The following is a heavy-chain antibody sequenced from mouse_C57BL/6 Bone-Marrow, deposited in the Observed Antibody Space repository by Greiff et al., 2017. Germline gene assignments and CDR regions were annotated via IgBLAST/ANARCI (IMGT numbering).Heavy chain of an antibody. CDR1: GYTFTSYW. CDR2: IDPSDSYT. D-gene: IGHD1-1*01. Sequence: QVQLQQPGAELVKPGASVKLSCKASGYTFTSYWMQWVKQRPGQGLEWIGEIDPSDSYTNYNQKFKGKATLTVDTSSSTAYMQLSSLTSEDSAVYYCARDSGRSFDYWGQGTTLTVTA. V-gene: IGHV1-50*01. CDR3: ARDSGRSFDY. J-gene: IGHJ2*01.